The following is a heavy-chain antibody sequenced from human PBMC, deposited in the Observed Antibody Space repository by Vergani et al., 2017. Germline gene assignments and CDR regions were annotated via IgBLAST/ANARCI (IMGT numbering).Heavy chain of an antibody. V-gene: IGHV3-30*18. CDR2: ISYDGSNK. Sequence: QVQLVESGGGVVQPGRSLRLSCAASGFTFSSYGMHWVRQAPGKGLEWVAVISYDGSNKYYADSVKGRFTISRDNSKNTLYLQMNSLRAEDTAVYYCAKGGHRELIVNYFDYWGQGTLVTVSS. J-gene: IGHJ4*02. CDR1: GFTFSSYG. CDR3: AKGGHRELIVNYFDY. D-gene: IGHD1-7*01.